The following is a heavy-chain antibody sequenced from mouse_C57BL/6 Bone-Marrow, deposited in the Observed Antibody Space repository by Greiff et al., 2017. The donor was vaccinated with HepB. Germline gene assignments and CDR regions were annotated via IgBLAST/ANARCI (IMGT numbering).Heavy chain of an antibody. CDR2: ISSGSSTI. CDR1: GFTFSDYG. V-gene: IGHV5-17*01. D-gene: IGHD2-14*01. J-gene: IGHJ2*01. CDR3: ARPRYAYYFDY. Sequence: EVKLMESGGGLVKPGGSLKLSCAASGFTFSDYGMHWVRQAPEKGLEWVAYISSGSSTIYYADTVKGRFTISRDNAKNTLFLQMTSLRSEDTAMYYCARPRYAYYFDYWGQGTTLTVSS.